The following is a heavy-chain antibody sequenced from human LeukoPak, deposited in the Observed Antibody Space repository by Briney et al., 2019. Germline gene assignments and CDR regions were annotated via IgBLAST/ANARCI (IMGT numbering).Heavy chain of an antibody. D-gene: IGHD3-3*01. CDR3: ARDSEIFGVVTPTFDY. Sequence: SVKVSCKASGGTFSSYAISWVRQAPGQGLEWMGRIIPIFGTANYAQKFQGRVTITTDESTCTAYMELSSLRSEDTAVYYCARDSEIFGVVTPTFDYWGQGTLVTVYS. J-gene: IGHJ4*02. CDR2: IIPIFGTA. CDR1: GGTFSSYA. V-gene: IGHV1-69*05.